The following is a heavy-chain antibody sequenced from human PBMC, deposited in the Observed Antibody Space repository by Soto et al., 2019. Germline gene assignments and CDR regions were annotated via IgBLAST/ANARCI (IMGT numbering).Heavy chain of an antibody. Sequence: QVQLGESGGGLVKPGGALRLACAASGFIFSDHYMSWIRQTPGKGLEWVSYISTSGSTIYYADSVKGRFTISRDDAKNSLYLQMNSLRAEDTAVYYCTRGHYGMDVWGQGTTVTVSS. CDR1: GFIFSDHY. CDR2: ISTSGSTI. CDR3: TRGHYGMDV. V-gene: IGHV3-11*01. J-gene: IGHJ6*02.